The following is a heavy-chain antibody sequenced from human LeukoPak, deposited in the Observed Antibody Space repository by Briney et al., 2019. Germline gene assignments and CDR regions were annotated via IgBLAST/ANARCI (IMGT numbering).Heavy chain of an antibody. J-gene: IGHJ4*02. CDR1: GFTFSNYW. V-gene: IGHV3-74*01. CDR2: IRSDGGYT. D-gene: IGHD1-26*01. CDR3: ARGEGSYSDY. Sequence: GGSLRLSCAASGFTFSNYWMHWVRQAPGKGLVWVSRIRSDGGYTSYADSVKGRLTISRDNARNTLYLQMNNLRAEDTAVYYCARGEGSYSDYWGQGTLVTVSS.